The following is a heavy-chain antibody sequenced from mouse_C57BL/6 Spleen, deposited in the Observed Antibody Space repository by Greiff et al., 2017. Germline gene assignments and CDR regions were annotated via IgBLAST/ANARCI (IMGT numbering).Heavy chain of an antibody. D-gene: IGHD1-1*02. CDR3: ASLWSPYAMDY. CDR1: GFTFSSYA. V-gene: IGHV5-4*01. CDR2: IIDGGSYT. J-gene: IGHJ4*01. Sequence: EVLLVESGGGLVKPGGSLKLSCAASGFTFSSYAMSWVRQTPEKRLEWVATIIDGGSYTYYPDNVKGRFTISRDNAKNNLYLQMSQLKSEDTAMYYCASLWSPYAMDYWGQGTSVTVSS.